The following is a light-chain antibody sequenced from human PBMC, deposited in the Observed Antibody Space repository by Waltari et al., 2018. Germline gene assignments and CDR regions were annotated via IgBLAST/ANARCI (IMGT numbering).Light chain of an antibody. CDR2: YAS. J-gene: IGKJ4*01. V-gene: IGKV3-15*01. CDR3: QQHNDWPLT. CDR1: QNVNTN. Sequence: EIVMTQSPATLSVSPGERATLSCSASQNVNTNLAWYQHKPGLAPRLLIYYASTRATGIPARFSGSGSGTEFTLTISSLQSEDFAVYFCQQHNDWPLTFGGGTKVEIK.